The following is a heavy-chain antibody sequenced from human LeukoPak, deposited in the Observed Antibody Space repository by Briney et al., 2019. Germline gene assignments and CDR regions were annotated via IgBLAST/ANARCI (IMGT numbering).Heavy chain of an antibody. J-gene: IGHJ4*02. CDR1: GYSISSGYY. Sequence: SETLSLTCTVSGYSISSGYYWGWIRQPPGKGLEWIGSIYHSGSTYYNPSLKSRVTISVDTSKNQFSLKLSSVTAADTAVYYCARHGRGYNWYYFDYWGQGTLVTVSP. CDR2: IYHSGST. CDR3: ARHGRGYNWYYFDY. D-gene: IGHD5-18*01. V-gene: IGHV4-38-2*02.